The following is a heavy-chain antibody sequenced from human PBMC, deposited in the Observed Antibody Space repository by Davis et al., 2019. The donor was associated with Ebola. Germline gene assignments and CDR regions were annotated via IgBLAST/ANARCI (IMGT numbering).Heavy chain of an antibody. CDR3: ARDSSSLRYYYYYGMDV. D-gene: IGHD6-13*01. V-gene: IGHV3-30-3*01. CDR2: ISYDGSNK. J-gene: IGHJ6*02. CDR1: GFTFSSYA. Sequence: PGGSLRLSCAASGFTFSSYAMHWVRQAPGKGLEWVAVISYDGSNKYYADSVKGRFTISRDNSKNTLYLQMNSLRAEDTAVYYCARDSSSLRYYYYYGMDVWGQGTTVTVSS.